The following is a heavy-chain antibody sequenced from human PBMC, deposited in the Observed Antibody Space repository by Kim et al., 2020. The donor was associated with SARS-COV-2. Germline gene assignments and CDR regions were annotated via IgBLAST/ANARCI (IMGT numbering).Heavy chain of an antibody. J-gene: IGHJ4*02. Sequence: GGSLRLSCAASGFTFSSYGMHWVRQAPGKGLEWVAVIWYDGSNKYYADSVKGRFTISRDNSKNTLYLQMNSLRAEDTAVYYCARDSPGAGWEPDYWGQGTLVTVSS. CDR1: GFTFSSYG. CDR3: ARDSPGAGWEPDY. D-gene: IGHD1-26*01. V-gene: IGHV3-33*01. CDR2: IWYDGSNK.